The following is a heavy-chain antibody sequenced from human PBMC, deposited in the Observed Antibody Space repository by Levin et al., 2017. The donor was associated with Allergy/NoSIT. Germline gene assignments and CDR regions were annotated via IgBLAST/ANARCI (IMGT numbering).Heavy chain of an antibody. D-gene: IGHD3-10*01. CDR2: IYYSGST. Sequence: NASETLSLTCTVSGGSISSGDYYWSWIRQPPGKGLEWIGYIYYSGSTYYNPSLKSRVTISVDTSKNQFSLKLSSVTAADTAVYYCARYYGSGSGWFDPWGQGTLVTVSS. CDR1: GGSISSGDYY. J-gene: IGHJ5*02. CDR3: ARYYGSGSGWFDP. V-gene: IGHV4-30-4*01.